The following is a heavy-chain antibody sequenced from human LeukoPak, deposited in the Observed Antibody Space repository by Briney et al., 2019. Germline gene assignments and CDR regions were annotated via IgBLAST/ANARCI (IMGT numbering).Heavy chain of an antibody. CDR2: FETEDGET. Sequence: ATPKVSCKVSVYTLTELSMHWVCQTPGKGLGWVGGFETEDGETSYAQKFQSRVSMTEETSTDTANMELSSRRSEDTAVYYCATGYYDSSGSSPIDYWGQGTLVTVSS. J-gene: IGHJ4*02. CDR3: ATGYYDSSGSSPIDY. CDR1: VYTLTELS. V-gene: IGHV1-24*01. D-gene: IGHD3-22*01.